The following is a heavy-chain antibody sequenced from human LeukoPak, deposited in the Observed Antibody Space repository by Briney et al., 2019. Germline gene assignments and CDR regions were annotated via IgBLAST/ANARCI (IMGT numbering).Heavy chain of an antibody. V-gene: IGHV3-33*01. J-gene: IGHJ4*02. CDR2: IWYGGSNK. CDR1: GFTFSSYG. CDR3: AATLPLADFDY. Sequence: GGSLRLSCAASGFTFSSYGMHWVRQAPGKGLEWVAVIWYGGSNKYYADSVKGRFAISRDNSKNTLYLQMNSLRAEDTAVYYCAATLPLADFDYWGQGTLVTVSS.